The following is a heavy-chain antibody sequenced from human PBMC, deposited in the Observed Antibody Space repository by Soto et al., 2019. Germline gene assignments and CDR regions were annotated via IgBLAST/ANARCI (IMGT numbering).Heavy chain of an antibody. J-gene: IGHJ4*02. CDR1: GGSISSGGYY. Sequence: QVQLQESGPGLVKPSQTLSLTCTVSGGSISSGGYYWSWIRQHPGKGLEWIGYIYYSGSTYYNPSLKRRVTISVDTSKNQFSLKLSSVTAADTAVYYCARVGVPNYYDSSGPVDYWGQGTLVTVSS. CDR2: IYYSGST. V-gene: IGHV4-31*03. D-gene: IGHD3-22*01. CDR3: ARVGVPNYYDSSGPVDY.